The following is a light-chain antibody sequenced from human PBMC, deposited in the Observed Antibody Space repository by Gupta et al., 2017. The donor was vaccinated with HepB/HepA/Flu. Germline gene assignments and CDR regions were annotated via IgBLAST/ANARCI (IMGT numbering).Light chain of an antibody. CDR3: QQYNSYACS. CDR1: ESISSW. J-gene: IGKJ2*04. CDR2: KAS. V-gene: IGKV1-5*03. Sequence: DIQMTQSPSTLSASVGDRVTITCRASESISSWLAWYQQKPGKAPKLLIYKASSLESGVPSRFSGSGSGTEFTLTISSLQTDDSATYYRQQYNSYACSFGQGTKLEIK.